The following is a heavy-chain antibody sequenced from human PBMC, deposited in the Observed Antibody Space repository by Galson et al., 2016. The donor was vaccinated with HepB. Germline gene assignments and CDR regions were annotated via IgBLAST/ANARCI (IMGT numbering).Heavy chain of an antibody. CDR3: AKGVWHYDTSGYHFY. CDR2: ISNSGDIT. D-gene: IGHD3-22*01. V-gene: IGHV3-23*01. J-gene: IGHJ4*02. Sequence: SLRLSCAGSGFTFNAYAMTWVRQAPGQGLEWVSGISNSGDITYYADPLKGRFTISRDNSKNTLYLQMNSLGVEDTAVYYCAKGVWHYDTSGYHFYWGQGTLVTVSS. CDR1: GFTFNAYA.